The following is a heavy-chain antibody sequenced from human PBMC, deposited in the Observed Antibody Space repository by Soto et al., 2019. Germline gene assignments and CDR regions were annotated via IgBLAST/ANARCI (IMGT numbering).Heavy chain of an antibody. V-gene: IGHV3-66*04. J-gene: IGHJ6*02. CDR2: IYSGGST. CDR3: ARPSWYDNGDYYYYGMDV. Sequence: EVQLVESGGGLVQPGGSLRLSCAASGFTVSSNYMSWVRQAPGKGLEWGSVIYSGGSTYYADSVKGRFTISRDNSKNTLYLQMNSLRAEDTAVYYCARPSWYDNGDYYYYGMDVWGQGTTVTVSS. CDR1: GFTVSSNY. D-gene: IGHD6-13*01.